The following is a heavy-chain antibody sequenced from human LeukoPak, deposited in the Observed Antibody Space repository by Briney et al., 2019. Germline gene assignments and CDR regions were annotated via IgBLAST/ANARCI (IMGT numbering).Heavy chain of an antibody. Sequence: SETLSLTCTVSGGSMSTFYWSWIRQTPGKGLEWIGYVYYSGSTKYNPSLGSRVTMSIDTSKHQFSLKLSSVTTVDTAFCYCARGGDGNVDWYFDLWGRGTLVTVSS. CDR3: ARGGDGNVDWYFDL. CDR2: VYYSGST. V-gene: IGHV4-59*01. J-gene: IGHJ2*01. CDR1: GGSMSTFY.